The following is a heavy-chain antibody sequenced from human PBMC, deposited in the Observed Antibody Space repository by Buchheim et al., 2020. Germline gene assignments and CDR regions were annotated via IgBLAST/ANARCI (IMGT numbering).Heavy chain of an antibody. CDR3: ASPNPWFGDYMLGRYYFDF. Sequence: QVQLVQSGAEVKKPGSSVKVSCKASGGTFSSYAISWVRQAPGQGLEWMGGIIPIFGTANYAQKFQGRVTITADESTSTAYMELNILRSEDTAVYYCASPNPWFGDYMLGRYYFDFWGQGTL. V-gene: IGHV1-69*01. D-gene: IGHD4-17*01. CDR2: IIPIFGTA. J-gene: IGHJ4*02. CDR1: GGTFSSYA.